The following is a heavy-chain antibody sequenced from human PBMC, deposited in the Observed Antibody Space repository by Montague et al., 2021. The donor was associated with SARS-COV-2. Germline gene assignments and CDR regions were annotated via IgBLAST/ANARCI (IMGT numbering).Heavy chain of an antibody. CDR3: ARDWSYGSASYYNSSLGLGY. D-gene: IGHD3-10*01. Sequence: SETLSLTCTVSGGSISSSSYYWGWIRQPPGKGLEWIGSIYYSGSTYYNPSLKSRVTISVDTSKNQFSLKLSSVTAADTAVYYCARDWSYGSASYYNSSLGLGYWGQGTLVTVSS. V-gene: IGHV4-39*02. CDR1: GGSISSSSYY. CDR2: IYYSGST. J-gene: IGHJ4*02.